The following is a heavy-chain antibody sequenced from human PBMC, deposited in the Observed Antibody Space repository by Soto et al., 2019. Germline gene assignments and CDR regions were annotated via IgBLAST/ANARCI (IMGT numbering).Heavy chain of an antibody. CDR3: AKNQERELPRVTDF. CDR2: MSGSSSTT. CDR1: GLTFSNYA. Sequence: GGSLRLSCATSGLTFSNYAMSWVRQAPGGGLEWVSSMSGSSSTTYYADSVRGRFTISRDRSKNTLYLQMSSLRAEDTALYYCAKNQERELPRVTDFWGQGTLVTVSS. V-gene: IGHV3-23*01. J-gene: IGHJ4*02. D-gene: IGHD1-7*01.